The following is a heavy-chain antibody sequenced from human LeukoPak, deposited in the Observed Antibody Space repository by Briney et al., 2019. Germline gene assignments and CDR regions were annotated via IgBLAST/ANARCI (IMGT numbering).Heavy chain of an antibody. J-gene: IGHJ4*02. V-gene: IGHV1-18*04. D-gene: IGHD5-12*01. CDR2: ISANNGNT. CDR3: ARGDSGYDFAPFDY. CDR1: GYTLTGYY. Sequence: ASVKVSCKASGYTLTGYYIHWVRQAPGQGLEWMGWISANNGNTNYAQKLQGRVTMTTDTSTSTAYMELRSLKSDDTAVYYCARGDSGYDFAPFDYWGQGTLVTVSS.